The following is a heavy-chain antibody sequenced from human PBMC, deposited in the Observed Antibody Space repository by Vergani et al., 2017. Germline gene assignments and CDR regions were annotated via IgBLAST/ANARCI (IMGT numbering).Heavy chain of an antibody. CDR3: ARDRRLYYDILTGEFDY. CDR1: GFTFSSYS. CDR2: ISSSSSYI. J-gene: IGHJ4*02. V-gene: IGHV3-21*01. Sequence: EVQLVESGGGLVKPGGSLRLSCAASGFTFSSYSMNWVRQAPGKGLEWVSSISSSSSYIYYADSVKGRFTISIDNAKNSLYLQMNSLRAEDTAVYYCARDRRLYYDILTGEFDYWGQGTLVTVSS. D-gene: IGHD3-9*01.